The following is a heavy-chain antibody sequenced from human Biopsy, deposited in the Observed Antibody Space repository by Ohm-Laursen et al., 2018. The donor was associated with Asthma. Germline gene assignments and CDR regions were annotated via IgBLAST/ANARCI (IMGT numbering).Heavy chain of an antibody. CDR2: ISGSGRSA. Sequence: SLRLSCSASGFNFTTYAIAWIRQAPGRGLEWISAISGSGRSAYYADSVKGQFAISRDNAKNTVYLQMNSLRAEDTAVYYCARGNHHLDYGGNSGAFDIWGQGTMVTVSS. CDR1: GFNFTTYA. CDR3: ARGNHHLDYGGNSGAFDI. D-gene: IGHD4-23*01. V-gene: IGHV3-23*01. J-gene: IGHJ3*02.